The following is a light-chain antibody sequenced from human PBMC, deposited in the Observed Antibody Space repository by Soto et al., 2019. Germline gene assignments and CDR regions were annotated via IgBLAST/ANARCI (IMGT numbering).Light chain of an antibody. CDR2: AAS. Sequence: DIQMPQSPASVSASVGDRVTITCRASQGVSTWVAWFQQKPGQAPKLLIYAASVLQSGVPSRFSGSGSGTEFTLTITSLQPEDSATYYCQQANSFPVTFGQGTKLEI. CDR3: QQANSFPVT. V-gene: IGKV1D-12*01. CDR1: QGVSTW. J-gene: IGKJ2*01.